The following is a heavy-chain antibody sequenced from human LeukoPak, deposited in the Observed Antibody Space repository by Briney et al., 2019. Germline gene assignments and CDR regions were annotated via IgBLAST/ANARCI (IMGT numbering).Heavy chain of an antibody. D-gene: IGHD6-13*01. Sequence: GGSLRHSCAASGFTFSSYAMHWVRQAPGKGLEWVSVISYDGSNKYYADSVKGRFTISRDNSKNTLYLQMNSLRAEDTAVYYCAREARRYSSSWFTYYFDYWGQGTLVTVSS. CDR2: ISYDGSNK. J-gene: IGHJ4*02. CDR1: GFTFSSYA. CDR3: AREARRYSSSWFTYYFDY. V-gene: IGHV3-30-3*01.